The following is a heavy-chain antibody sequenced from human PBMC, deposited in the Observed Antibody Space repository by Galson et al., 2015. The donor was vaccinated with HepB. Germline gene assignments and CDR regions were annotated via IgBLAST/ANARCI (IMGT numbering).Heavy chain of an antibody. CDR3: ARDVRYAFEM. Sequence: SVKVSCKASGYTFTRNGISWVRQAPGQGLEWMGWISTNSGNTYYAQKFQDRLIMTTERSMSTAYIELRSLTSDDTAFYYCARDVRYAFEMWGQGTMVTVS. V-gene: IGHV1-18*01. CDR2: ISTNSGNT. D-gene: IGHD3-10*02. J-gene: IGHJ3*02. CDR1: GYTFTRNG.